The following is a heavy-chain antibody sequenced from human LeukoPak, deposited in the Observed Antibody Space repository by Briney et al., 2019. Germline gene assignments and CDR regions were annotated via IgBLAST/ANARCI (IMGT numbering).Heavy chain of an antibody. CDR3: ARDYYGGTYNWFDP. J-gene: IGHJ5*02. CDR2: IYSGGST. D-gene: IGHD4-23*01. V-gene: IGHV3-66*01. CDR1: GFTVSSNY. Sequence: PGGSLRLSCAASGFTVSSNYMSWVRQAPGKGLEWVSVIYSGGSTYYADSVKGRFTISRDNSKNTLYLQMNSLRAEDTAVYYCARDYYGGTYNWFDPWGQGTLVTVSS.